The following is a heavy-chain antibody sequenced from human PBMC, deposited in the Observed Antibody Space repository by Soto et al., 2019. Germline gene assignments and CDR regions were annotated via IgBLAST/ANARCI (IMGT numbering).Heavy chain of an antibody. D-gene: IGHD3-3*01. CDR1: GCSISSGGYY. J-gene: IGHJ6*02. Sequence: PSETLSLTCTVSGCSISSGGYYWSWIRQHPGKGLEWLGHIYYSGSTNYNPSLKSRITISADTPNNQFSLKLSSVTAADTAVYYCARVFWSGYPSGLDVLGQGSTVTVSS. CDR2: IYYSGST. CDR3: ARVFWSGYPSGLDV. V-gene: IGHV4-31*03.